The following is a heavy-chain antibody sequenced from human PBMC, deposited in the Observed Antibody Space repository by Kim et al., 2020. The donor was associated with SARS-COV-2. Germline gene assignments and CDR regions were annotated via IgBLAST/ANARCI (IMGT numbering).Heavy chain of an antibody. Sequence: GGSLRLSCAASGFTFSNYWMPWVRQAPGKGLEWVANIKQNGSGKYTVDSAKVRGSISIANDKKLLSLQMNSHRAEDKAVYDFASRLNIGGVPNSCALYY. J-gene: IGHJ6*01. D-gene: IGHD2-2*01. CDR1: GFTFSNYW. CDR3: ASRLNIGGVPNSCALYY. V-gene: IGHV3-7*01. CDR2: IKQNGSGK.